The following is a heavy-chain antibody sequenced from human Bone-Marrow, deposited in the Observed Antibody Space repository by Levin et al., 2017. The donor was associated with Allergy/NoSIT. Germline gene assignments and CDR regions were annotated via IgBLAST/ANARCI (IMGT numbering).Heavy chain of an antibody. CDR3: ARDIVGATKGGY. J-gene: IGHJ4*02. CDR1: GGSISSYY. CDR2: IYYSGST. D-gene: IGHD1-26*01. Sequence: SQTLSLTCTVSGGSISSYYWSWIRQPPGKGLEWIGYIYYSGSTNYNPSLKSRVTISVDTSKNQFSLKLSSVTAADTAVYYCARDIVGATKGGYWGQGTLVTVSS. V-gene: IGHV4-59*01.